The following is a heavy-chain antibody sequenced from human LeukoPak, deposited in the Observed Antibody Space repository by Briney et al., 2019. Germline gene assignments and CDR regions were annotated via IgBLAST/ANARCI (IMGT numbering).Heavy chain of an antibody. D-gene: IGHD3-10*01. CDR2: ISGSGGST. CDR3: AKDGDYYGSGSSYSWFDP. V-gene: IGHV3-23*01. CDR1: GFTFSSYW. J-gene: IGHJ5*02. Sequence: GGSLRLSCGASGFTFSSYWMSWVRQAPGKGLEWVSAISGSGGSTYYADSVKGRFTISRDNSKNTLYLQMNSLRAEDTAVYYCAKDGDYYGSGSSYSWFDPWGQGTLVTVSS.